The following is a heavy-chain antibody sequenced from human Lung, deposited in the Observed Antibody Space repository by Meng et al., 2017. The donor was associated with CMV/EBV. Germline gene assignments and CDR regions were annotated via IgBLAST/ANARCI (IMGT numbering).Heavy chain of an antibody. J-gene: IGHJ4*02. CDR2: IRHSGDIT. CDR1: GGSLSGYY. V-gene: IGHV4-34*01. Sequence: TLSLTXGIYGGSLSGYYWSWIRQTPGKGLEWSGEIRHSGDITNYNPSPKSRVTISKDTSTKQFSLKLSAVTAADTAVYYCARQYSSSYYATYWGQGTLVTVSS. D-gene: IGHD6-6*01. CDR3: ARQYSSSYYATY.